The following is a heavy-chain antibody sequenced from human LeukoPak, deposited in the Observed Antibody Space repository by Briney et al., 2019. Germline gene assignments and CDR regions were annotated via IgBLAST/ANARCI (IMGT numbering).Heavy chain of an antibody. V-gene: IGHV1-46*01. Sequence: GASVMVSCKAFGYTFTSNYMHWVRQAPGQGPEWMGVISPSGGSTTYAQKFQGRVTLTRDMSTSTDYLELSSLRSEDTAVYYCARQTWGNYGSGSYYMVSWFTPYYFDYWGQGTLVTVSS. CDR1: GYTFTSNY. CDR2: ISPSGGST. D-gene: IGHD3-10*01. J-gene: IGHJ4*02. CDR3: ARQTWGNYGSGSYYMVSWFTPYYFDY.